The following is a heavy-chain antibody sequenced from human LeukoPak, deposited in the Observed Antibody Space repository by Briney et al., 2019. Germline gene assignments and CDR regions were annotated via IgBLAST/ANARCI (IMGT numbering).Heavy chain of an antibody. CDR1: GGSFSSYA. J-gene: IGHJ4*01. CDR3: ARIAWSGSYFSEV. CDR2: VIPIFGGA. V-gene: IGHV1-69*01. Sequence: SVKVSCKVSGGSFSSYAVYWVRQAPGQGLEWIGGVIPIFGGANYAQKFQDRVTITADESTAYMELSSPRSEDTAVYYCARIAWSGSYFSEVWGHGTLVTVSS. D-gene: IGHD1-26*01.